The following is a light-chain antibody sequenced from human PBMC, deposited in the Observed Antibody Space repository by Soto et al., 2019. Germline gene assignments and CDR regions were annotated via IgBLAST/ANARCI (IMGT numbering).Light chain of an antibody. CDR1: QSISTW. CDR3: QQYNSYSTFGPAT. CDR2: DAS. J-gene: IGKJ1*01. Sequence: DIQMTQSPSTLSASVGDRVTITCRASQSISTWLAWYQQKPNKAPKLLIYDASSLERGVPSRFDGSGSGTEFTLTISRLQPDDFATYYCQQYNSYSTFGPATFGQGTKV. V-gene: IGKV1-5*01.